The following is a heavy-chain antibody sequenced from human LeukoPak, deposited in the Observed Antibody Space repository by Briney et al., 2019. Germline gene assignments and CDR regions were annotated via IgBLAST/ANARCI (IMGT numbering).Heavy chain of an antibody. CDR3: ARTHAFDI. V-gene: IGHV3-23*01. CDR1: GFTFSNAW. CDR2: MSDGGSRT. D-gene: IGHD1/OR15-1a*01. Sequence: GGSLRLSCAASGFTFSNAWMSWVRQAPGKGLAWVSAMSDGGSRTYYADSVKGRFTISGDTSQTTLYLQMNSLRVEDTAVYYCARTHAFDIWGRGTMVTVSS. J-gene: IGHJ3*02.